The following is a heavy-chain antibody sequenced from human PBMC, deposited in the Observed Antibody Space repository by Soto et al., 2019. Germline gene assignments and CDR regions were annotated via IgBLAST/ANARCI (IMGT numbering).Heavy chain of an antibody. Sequence: QLQLQESGSGLVKPSQTLSLTCAVSGGSISSGGYSWSWIRQPPGKGLEWIGYIYHSGSTYYNPCLKSRVTISVDRSKNQFSLKLSSVTAADTAVYYCARGVNDYGDYGGAFDYWGQGTLVTVSS. CDR1: GGSISSGGYS. CDR3: ARGVNDYGDYGGAFDY. J-gene: IGHJ4*02. D-gene: IGHD4-17*01. CDR2: IYHSGST. V-gene: IGHV4-30-2*01.